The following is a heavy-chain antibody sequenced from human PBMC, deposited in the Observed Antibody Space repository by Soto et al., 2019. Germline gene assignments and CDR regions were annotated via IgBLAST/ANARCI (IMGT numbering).Heavy chain of an antibody. Sequence: PGGSLTLSCAASGFPFSTYAMSWVLQAPGKGLEWVSSISGSAGSTYYADSVKGRFTISRDNSNNTLYLQMNSLRAEDTAVYYCAKDGASGADYFYYLMDVWGKGTTVTVSS. CDR3: AKDGASGADYFYYLMDV. V-gene: IGHV3-23*01. J-gene: IGHJ6*03. CDR1: GFPFSTYA. D-gene: IGHD2-15*01. CDR2: ISGSAGST.